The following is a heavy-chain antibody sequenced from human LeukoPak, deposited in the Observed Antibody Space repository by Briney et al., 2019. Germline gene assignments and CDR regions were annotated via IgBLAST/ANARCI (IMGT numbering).Heavy chain of an antibody. V-gene: IGHV1-2*02. CDR1: GYTFTGYY. D-gene: IGHD3-16*01. J-gene: IGHJ4*02. CDR3: ARVWVGKGYFDY. Sequence: ASVKVSCKASGYTFTGYYMHWVRQAPGQGLEWMGWINPNSGGTNCAQKFQGRVTMTRDTSISTAYMELSRLRSDDTAVYYCARVWVGKGYFDYWGQGTLVTVSS. CDR2: INPNSGGT.